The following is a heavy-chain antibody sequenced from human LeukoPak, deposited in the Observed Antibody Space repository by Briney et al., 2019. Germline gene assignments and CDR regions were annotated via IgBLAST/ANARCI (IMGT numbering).Heavy chain of an antibody. J-gene: IGHJ3*02. V-gene: IGHV1-8*01. CDR1: GYTFTSYD. CDR3: ARGGITYCDFWSGYFDDAFDI. Sequence: ASVKVSCKASGYTFTSYDINWVRQATGQGLEWMGWMNPNSGNTGYAQKFQGRVTMTRNTSISTAYMELSSLRSDDTAVYYCARGGITYCDFWSGYFDDAFDIWGQGTMVTVSS. CDR2: MNPNSGNT. D-gene: IGHD3-3*01.